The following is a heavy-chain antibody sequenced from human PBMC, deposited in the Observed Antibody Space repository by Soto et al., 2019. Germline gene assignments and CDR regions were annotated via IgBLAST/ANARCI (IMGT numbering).Heavy chain of an antibody. J-gene: IGHJ6*02. D-gene: IGHD2-8*01. Sequence: PGGSLRLSCAASGFTFSSYGMHWVRQAPGKGLEWVAVISYDGSNKYYADSVKGRFTISRDNSKNTLYLQMNSLRAEDTAVYYCAKVEQPTPDGDYYYGMDVWGQGTTVTVSS. CDR3: AKVEQPTPDGDYYYGMDV. CDR2: ISYDGSNK. V-gene: IGHV3-30*18. CDR1: GFTFSSYG.